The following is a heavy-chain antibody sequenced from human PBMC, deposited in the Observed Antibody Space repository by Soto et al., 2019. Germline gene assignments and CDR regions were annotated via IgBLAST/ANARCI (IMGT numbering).Heavy chain of an antibody. Sequence: GESLRPSCAASGFTFSSYSMNWVRQAPGKGQERVSSISSSSSYIYYADSVKGRFTIYRDNAKNSLYLQMNSLRAEDTAVYYCATLTTYSGYDRYDVFDIWGQGTMVTVSS. CDR1: GFTFSSYS. D-gene: IGHD5-12*01. CDR3: ATLTTYSGYDRYDVFDI. CDR2: ISSSSSYI. V-gene: IGHV3-21*01. J-gene: IGHJ3*02.